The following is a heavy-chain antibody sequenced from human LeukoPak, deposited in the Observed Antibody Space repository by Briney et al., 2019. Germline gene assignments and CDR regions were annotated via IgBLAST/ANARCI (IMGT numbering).Heavy chain of an antibody. D-gene: IGHD2-2*01. CDR2: ISGSGGST. CDR1: GFTFSSYA. V-gene: IGHV3-23*01. J-gene: IGHJ4*02. Sequence: GGSLRPSCAASGFTFSSYAMSWVRQAPGKGLEWVTAISGSGGSTYYADSVKGRFTISRDNSKTTLYLPMDSLRAEDTAVYYCAKVSSVPPFDYWGQGTLVTVSS. CDR3: AKVSSVPPFDY.